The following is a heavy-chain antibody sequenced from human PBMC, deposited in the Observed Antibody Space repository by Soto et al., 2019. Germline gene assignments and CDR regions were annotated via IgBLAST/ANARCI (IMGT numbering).Heavy chain of an antibody. Sequence: PVGSLRLSCAASGFNFRKFAMSWVRQAPGKGLEWVSGMSERSGPPLYADSVKGRFTISRDNSKSTLYLEMNNLRPEDTAVYYCAKDQDNTDYYWIFDLWGRGTPVTVSS. J-gene: IGHJ2*01. CDR3: AKDQDNTDYYWIFDL. CDR2: MSERSGPP. V-gene: IGHV3-23*01. CDR1: GFNFRKFA. D-gene: IGHD4-17*01.